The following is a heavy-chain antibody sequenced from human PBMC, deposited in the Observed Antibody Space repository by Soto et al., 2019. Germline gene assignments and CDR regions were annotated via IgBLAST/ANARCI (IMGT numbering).Heavy chain of an antibody. D-gene: IGHD3-22*01. Sequence: PSETLSLTCTVSGGSISSSSYYWGWIRQPPGKGLEWIGSIYYSGSTYYNPSLKSRVTISVDTSKNQFSLKLSSVTAADTAVYYCAAWEAYYDSSGYGVRGAFDIWGQGTMVTVSS. CDR1: GGSISSSSYY. J-gene: IGHJ3*02. CDR2: IYYSGST. CDR3: AAWEAYYDSSGYGVRGAFDI. V-gene: IGHV4-39*01.